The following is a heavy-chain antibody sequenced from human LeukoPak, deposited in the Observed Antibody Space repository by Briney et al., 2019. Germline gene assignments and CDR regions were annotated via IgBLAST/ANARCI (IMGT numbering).Heavy chain of an antibody. D-gene: IGHD6-6*01. Sequence: SVKVSCKASGGTFSSYAISWVRQAPGQGLEWMGGIIPIFGTANYAQKFQGRVTITADESTSTAYMELSSLRSEDTAVYYCARIPSHSSSSGYWGQGTLVTVSS. CDR2: IIPIFGTA. CDR1: GGTFSSYA. J-gene: IGHJ4*02. CDR3: ARIPSHSSSSGY. V-gene: IGHV1-69*13.